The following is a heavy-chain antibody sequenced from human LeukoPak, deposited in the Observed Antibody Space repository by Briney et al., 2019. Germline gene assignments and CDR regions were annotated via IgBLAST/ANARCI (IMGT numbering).Heavy chain of an antibody. CDR1: GYSFTNYW. CDR2: IYPGDSDT. J-gene: IGHJ4*02. V-gene: IGHV5-51*01. Sequence: GESLKISCKGSGYSFTNYWIGWVRQMPGKGLEWMGIIYPGDSDTKYSPSFQGQVTISADRSITTAYLQWSSLKASDTAMYYCARGPYYYGSGSYRGSDYWGQGTLVTVSS. D-gene: IGHD3-10*01. CDR3: ARGPYYYGSGSYRGSDY.